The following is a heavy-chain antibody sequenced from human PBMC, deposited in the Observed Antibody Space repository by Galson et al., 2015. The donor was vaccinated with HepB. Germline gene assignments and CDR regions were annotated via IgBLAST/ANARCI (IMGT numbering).Heavy chain of an antibody. CDR2: IDPSDSYT. V-gene: IGHV5-10-1*01. Sequence: QSGAEVKKPGESLRISCKGSGYSFTSYWISWVRQMPGKGLEWMGRIDPSDSYTNYSPSFQGHVTISADKSISTAYLQWSSLKASDTAMYYCARLDLMTTVTTGYYGMDVWGQGTTVTVSS. CDR1: GYSFTSYW. J-gene: IGHJ6*02. D-gene: IGHD4-11*01. CDR3: ARLDLMTTVTTGYYGMDV.